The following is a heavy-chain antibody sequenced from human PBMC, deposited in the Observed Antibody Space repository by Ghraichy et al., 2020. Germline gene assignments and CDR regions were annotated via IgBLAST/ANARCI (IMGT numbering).Heavy chain of an antibody. V-gene: IGHV4-59*01. CDR1: GDSSSSYY. D-gene: IGHD6-19*01. J-gene: IGHJ2*01. CDR3: ARIGSGWYEYFDL. CDR2: VYHSGST. Sequence: SQTLSLTCTVSGDSSSSYYWSWIRQPPGKGLEWIGYVYHSGSTNYNPSLKSRVTISADTSKNQFSLKLSSVTAADTAVYYCARIGSGWYEYFDLWGRGTLVTVSS.